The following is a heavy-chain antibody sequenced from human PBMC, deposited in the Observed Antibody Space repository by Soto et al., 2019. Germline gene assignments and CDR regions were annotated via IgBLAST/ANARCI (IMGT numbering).Heavy chain of an antibody. V-gene: IGHV4-59*08. D-gene: IGHD3-22*01. CDR1: GDSISSYY. CDR3: ARHCQYYDSSGYYYDLHAFDI. J-gene: IGHJ3*02. CDR2: IYYSGST. Sequence: SETLSLTCIVSGDSISSYYWSWIRQPPGKGLEWIGYIYYSGSTTYNPSLKSRVTISADTSKNQFSLRLNSVTAADTAVYYCARHCQYYDSSGYYYDLHAFDIWGQGTMVTVSS.